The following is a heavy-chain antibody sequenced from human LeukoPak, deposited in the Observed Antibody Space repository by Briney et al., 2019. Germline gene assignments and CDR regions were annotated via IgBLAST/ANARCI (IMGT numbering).Heavy chain of an antibody. Sequence: GGSLRLSCAASGFTFSDYYMTWIRQAPGKGLEWVSYISSSGSTIYDADSVKGRFTISRDNAKNSLSLQMDSLRAEDTAVYYCVRDGGVSGYDLLDYWGQGTLVTVSS. V-gene: IGHV3-11*04. J-gene: IGHJ4*02. CDR2: ISSSGSTI. CDR1: GFTFSDYY. D-gene: IGHD5-12*01. CDR3: VRDGGVSGYDLLDY.